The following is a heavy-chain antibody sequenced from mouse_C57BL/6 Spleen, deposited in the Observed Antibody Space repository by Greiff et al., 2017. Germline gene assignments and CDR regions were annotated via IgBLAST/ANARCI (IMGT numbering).Heavy chain of an antibody. D-gene: IGHD2-4*01. CDR3: ARAGLRGYAMDY. V-gene: IGHV3-6*01. Sequence: EVKLMESGPGLVKPSQSLSLTCSVTGYSITSGYYWNWIRQFPGNKLEWMGYISYDGSNNYNPSLKNRISITRDTSKNQFFLKLNSVTTEDTATYYCARAGLRGYAMDYWGQGTSVTVSS. J-gene: IGHJ4*01. CDR2: ISYDGSN. CDR1: GYSITSGYY.